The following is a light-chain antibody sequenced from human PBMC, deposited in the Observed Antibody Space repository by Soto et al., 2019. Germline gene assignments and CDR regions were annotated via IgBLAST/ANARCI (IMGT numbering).Light chain of an antibody. V-gene: IGKV3-20*01. J-gene: IGKJ1*01. Sequence: IRLTQSPCSLSSSLGERATLSCRGSQSVRSHLVWYQQKPGQAPRLLIYEASNRDTGIPARFSGSGSGTDFTLTISRLEPEDFAVYYCQQYGSSLWTFGQGTKVDI. CDR3: QQYGSSLWT. CDR1: QSVRSH. CDR2: EAS.